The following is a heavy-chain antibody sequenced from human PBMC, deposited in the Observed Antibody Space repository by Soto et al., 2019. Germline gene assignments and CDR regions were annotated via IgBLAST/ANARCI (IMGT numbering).Heavy chain of an antibody. CDR3: AREGPWGTRDAFDI. D-gene: IGHD2-2*01. Sequence: TLSLTCTVSGGSISTYYWSWIRQPPGKGLEWIGYIFYTGSTNYNPSLKSRVTISVDTSKNQFSLMLNSVTAADTAVYYCAREGPWGTRDAFDIWGQGTMVTVSS. CDR2: IFYTGST. J-gene: IGHJ3*02. V-gene: IGHV4-59*01. CDR1: GGSISTYY.